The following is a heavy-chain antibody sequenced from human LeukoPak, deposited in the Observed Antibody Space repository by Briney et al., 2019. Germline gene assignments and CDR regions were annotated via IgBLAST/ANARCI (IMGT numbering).Heavy chain of an antibody. V-gene: IGHV3-30-3*01. CDR2: ISYDGSNK. Sequence: PGGSLRLSCAASGFTFSSYAMHWVRQAPGKGLEWVAVISYDGSNKYYADSVKGRFTISRDNSKNTLYLQMNSLRAEDTAVYYCARDRATVTIYYYFDYWGQGTLVTVSS. CDR1: GFTFSSYA. CDR3: ARDRATVTIYYYFDY. D-gene: IGHD4-17*01. J-gene: IGHJ4*02.